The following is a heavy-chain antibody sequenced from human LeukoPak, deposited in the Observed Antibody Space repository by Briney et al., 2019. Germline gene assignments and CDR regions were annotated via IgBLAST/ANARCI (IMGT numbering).Heavy chain of an antibody. CDR2: IWYDGSKK. V-gene: IGHV3-33*01. CDR3: ARHSYVIDV. Sequence: GGSLRLSCAASGFTFSSYGMHWVRQAPGKGLEWVAVIWYDGSKKYYADSVKGRFTISRDNSKNTLYLQMNSLRAEDTAVYYCARHSYVIDVWGQGTTVTVSS. CDR1: GFTFSSYG. J-gene: IGHJ6*02.